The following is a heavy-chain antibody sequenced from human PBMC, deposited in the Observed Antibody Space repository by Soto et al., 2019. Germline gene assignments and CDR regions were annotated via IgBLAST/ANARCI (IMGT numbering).Heavy chain of an antibody. Sequence: GGSLRLSCAASGFIFGAHAMIWVRQAPGKGLEWVSAINWIGGSTNYADSMKGRFTISRDNAKNSLYLQMSSLRAEDTALYYCARHGGTPDLYFDYWGQGTPVTVSS. CDR2: INWIGGST. CDR1: GFIFGAHA. D-gene: IGHD3-16*01. CDR3: ARHGGTPDLYFDY. V-gene: IGHV3-20*04. J-gene: IGHJ4*02.